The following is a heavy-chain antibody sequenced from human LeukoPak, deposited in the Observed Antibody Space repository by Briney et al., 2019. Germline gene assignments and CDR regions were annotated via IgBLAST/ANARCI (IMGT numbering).Heavy chain of an antibody. D-gene: IGHD6-19*01. CDR3: AREAYTSGWYLDY. CDR1: GASVSGDSISSYY. J-gene: IGHJ4*02. V-gene: IGHV4-61*01. Sequence: SETLSLTCTVSGASVSGDSISSYYWSWIRQPPGKGLEWIGSIYYSGSTNYNPSLKSRVTFSVDMSRNQFSLKVNSVTAADTAVYYCAREAYTSGWYLDYWGQGTLVIVHS. CDR2: IYYSGST.